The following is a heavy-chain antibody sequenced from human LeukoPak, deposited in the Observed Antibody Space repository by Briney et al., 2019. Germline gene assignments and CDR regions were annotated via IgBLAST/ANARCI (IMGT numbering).Heavy chain of an antibody. CDR2: IRSKAYGGTT. V-gene: IGHV3-49*03. CDR3: TRDEYRFNFDY. J-gene: IGHJ4*02. Sequence: GGSLRLSCTASGFTFGDYAMSWFRQAPGKGLEWVGFIRSKAYGGTTEYAASVKGRFTISRDDSKSIAYLQMNSLKTEDIAVYYCTRDEYRFNFDYWGQGTLVTVSS. D-gene: IGHD4-11*01. CDR1: GFTFGDYA.